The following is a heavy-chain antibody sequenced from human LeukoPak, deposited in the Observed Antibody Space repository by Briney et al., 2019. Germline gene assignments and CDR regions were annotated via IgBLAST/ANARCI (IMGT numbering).Heavy chain of an antibody. CDR3: ASGSYSRFDY. CDR2: ISSSGSTI. Sequence: TGGFLRLSCAASGFTFSSYEMNWVRQAPGKGLEWVSYISSSGSTIYYADSVKGRFTISRDNAKNSLYLQMNSLRAEDTAVYYCASGSYSRFDYWGQGTLVTVSS. CDR1: GFTFSSYE. D-gene: IGHD1-26*01. J-gene: IGHJ4*02. V-gene: IGHV3-48*03.